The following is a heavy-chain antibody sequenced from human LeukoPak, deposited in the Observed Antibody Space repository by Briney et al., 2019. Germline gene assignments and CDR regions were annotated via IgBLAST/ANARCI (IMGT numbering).Heavy chain of an antibody. CDR1: ADSLSSGGHY. Sequence: SQTLSLTCTVSADSLSSGGHYWAWIRQFPGKGLESIGFIHHSGRSRHNPPLKDRVAISVDTSRKQFALKLSSVTAADTAMYYCARGGNRFGGFYFDYWGQGIQVIVSS. CDR3: ARGGNRFGGFYFDY. CDR2: IHHSGRS. V-gene: IGHV4-31*03. J-gene: IGHJ4*02. D-gene: IGHD3-10*01.